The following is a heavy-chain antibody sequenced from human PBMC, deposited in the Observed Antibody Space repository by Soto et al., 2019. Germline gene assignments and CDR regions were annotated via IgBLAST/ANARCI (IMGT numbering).Heavy chain of an antibody. J-gene: IGHJ6*02. CDR1: GGSINSGGYS. V-gene: IGHV4-30-2*01. D-gene: IGHD2-2*01. Sequence: QLQSQESGSGLVKPSQTLSLTCTVSGGSINSGGYSWLWTRQPPGKGLEWIGYIYHTGNTFYNPSLQSRVILAVDQSKSQFSLSLGSVTAADTAMYCCAIVWRTLSTPFAYGMDVWGQGTTVTVSS. CDR3: AIVWRTLSTPFAYGMDV. CDR2: IYHTGNT.